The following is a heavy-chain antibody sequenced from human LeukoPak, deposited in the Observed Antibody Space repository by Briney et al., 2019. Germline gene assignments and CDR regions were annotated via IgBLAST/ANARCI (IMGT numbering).Heavy chain of an antibody. Sequence: SETLSLTCAVYGGSFSGYYWNWIRQPPGKGLEWIGEINHSGGTNYNPSLKSRVTISVDTSKNQFSLKLSSVTAADTAVYYCAGALSSGWEFDYWGQGALVTVSS. J-gene: IGHJ4*02. CDR1: GGSFSGYY. D-gene: IGHD6-19*01. V-gene: IGHV4-34*01. CDR3: AGALSSGWEFDY. CDR2: INHSGGT.